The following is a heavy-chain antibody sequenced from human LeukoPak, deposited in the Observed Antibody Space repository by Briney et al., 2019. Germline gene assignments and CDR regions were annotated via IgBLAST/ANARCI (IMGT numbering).Heavy chain of an antibody. D-gene: IGHD6-6*01. CDR2: IYHSGST. V-gene: IGHV4-30-2*01. Sequence: SETLSLTCTVSGGSISSGGYYWSWIRQPPGKGLEWIGYIYHSGSTYYNPSLKSRVTISVDRSKNQFSLKLSSVTAADTAVYYCARVLMLQGAARLWEDYWGQGTLVTVSS. J-gene: IGHJ4*02. CDR3: ARVLMLQGAARLWEDY. CDR1: GGSISSGGYY.